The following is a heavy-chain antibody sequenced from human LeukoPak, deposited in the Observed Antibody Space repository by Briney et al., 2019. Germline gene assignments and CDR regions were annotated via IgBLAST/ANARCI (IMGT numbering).Heavy chain of an antibody. CDR2: ISHSGRYT. V-gene: IGHV3-11*05. CDR3: ARDRRRTSDNAFDI. J-gene: IGHJ3*02. CDR1: GFNFNDYY. Sequence: GESLRLSCVASGFNFNDYYMSWIRQAPGKGLVWVSFISHSGRYTNDADSVKGRFTISRENAKNSLYLQMNNLRAEDTAVYYCARDRRRTSDNAFDIWGQGTMVTVSS.